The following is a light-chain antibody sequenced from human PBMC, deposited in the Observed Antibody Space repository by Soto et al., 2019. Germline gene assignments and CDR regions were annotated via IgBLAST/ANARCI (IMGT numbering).Light chain of an antibody. CDR1: NIGDKP. CDR3: PVWDSRTDHPV. V-gene: IGLV3-21*03. CDR2: NDT. Sequence: SYELTQSPSVSVAPGKTATITCGGNNIGDKPVHWYQRKPGQAPILLIYNDTDRPSGIPERFSGSNSGDTATLTISGVDAGAEADYYCPVWDSRTDHPVFGGGTKVTVL. J-gene: IGLJ3*02.